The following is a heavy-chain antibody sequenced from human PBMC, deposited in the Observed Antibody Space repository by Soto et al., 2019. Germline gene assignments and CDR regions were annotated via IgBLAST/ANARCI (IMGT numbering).Heavy chain of an antibody. J-gene: IGHJ5*02. CDR3: ASSATAQVNWFDP. CDR1: GGTFSSYA. Sequence: QVQLVQSGAEVKKPGSSVKVSCKASGGTFSSYAISWVRQAPGQGLEWMGGIIPSFGTANYAQKFQGRVTITADESTSTAYMELSSLRSENTAVYYCASSATAQVNWFDPWGQGTLVTVSS. V-gene: IGHV1-69*01. CDR2: IIPSFGTA.